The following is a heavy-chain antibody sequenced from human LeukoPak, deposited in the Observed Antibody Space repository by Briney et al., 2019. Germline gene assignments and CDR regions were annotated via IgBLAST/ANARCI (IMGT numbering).Heavy chain of an antibody. Sequence: PGGSLRLSCVASGFTISSRDWMTWVRQAPGKGLEWVANIKQDGSEKNYVDSVKGRFTISRDNAKNSVDLQMNSLRVEDTALYYCARDWFTRLRELSPDRAFDYWGQGTLVTVSS. V-gene: IGHV3-7*03. CDR1: GFTISSRDW. CDR2: IKQDGSEK. CDR3: ARDWFTRLRELSPDRAFDY. D-gene: IGHD3-16*02. J-gene: IGHJ4*02.